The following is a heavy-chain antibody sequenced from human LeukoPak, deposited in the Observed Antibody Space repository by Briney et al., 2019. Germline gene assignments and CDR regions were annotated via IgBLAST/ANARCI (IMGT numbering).Heavy chain of an antibody. V-gene: IGHV3-21*01. CDR3: ARDQYCSSTSCYDYYMDV. D-gene: IGHD2-2*01. CDR1: GFTFSSYS. CDR2: ISSSSSYI. J-gene: IGHJ6*03. Sequence: GESLKISCAASGFTFSSYSMNWVRQAPGKGLEWVSSISSSSSYIYYADSVKGRFTISRDNAKNSLYLQMNSLRAEDTAVYYCARDQYCSSTSCYDYYMDVWGKGTTVTVSS.